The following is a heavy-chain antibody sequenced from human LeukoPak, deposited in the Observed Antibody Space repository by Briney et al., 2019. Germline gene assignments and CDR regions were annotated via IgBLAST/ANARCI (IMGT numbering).Heavy chain of an antibody. CDR3: ARSPHYFYGMDV. V-gene: IGHV3-66*01. CDR1: GFTVSSNY. J-gene: IGHJ6*02. Sequence: HPGGSLRLSCSASGFTVSSNYMTWVRQAPGKGLEWVSLIYTDGSTYYADSVKGRFTISRDNSKNTLYLQTNSLRAGDTAVYYCARSPHYFYGMDVWGQGTTVTVSS. CDR2: IYTDGST.